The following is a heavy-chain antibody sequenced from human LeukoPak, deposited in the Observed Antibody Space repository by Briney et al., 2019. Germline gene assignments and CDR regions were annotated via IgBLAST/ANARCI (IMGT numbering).Heavy chain of an antibody. CDR3: AKDRRVAAAVSAFDY. V-gene: IGHV3-48*01. CDR1: GFTFSSDS. J-gene: IGHJ4*02. Sequence: GGSLRLSCAASGFTFSSDSMNWVRQAPGKGPEWVSYISSSYITYYADSVKGRFTISRDNSKNTLYLQMNSLRAEDTAVYYCAKDRRVAAAVSAFDYWGQGTLVTVSS. D-gene: IGHD6-13*01. CDR2: ISSSYIT.